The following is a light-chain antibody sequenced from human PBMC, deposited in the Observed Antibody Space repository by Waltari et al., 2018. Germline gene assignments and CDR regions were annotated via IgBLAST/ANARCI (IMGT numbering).Light chain of an antibody. CDR3: QQYSASSWT. J-gene: IGKJ1*01. CDR2: DGS. CDR1: RSFSSNF. Sequence: EIELTQSPGTLLLSPGERATLSCRASRSFSSNFLAWYTQKPGQAPRLLIYDGSTRAAGRPDRFSGSASGTDFTLTISRLEHEDFAVYYCQQYSASSWTFGQGTKVQIK. V-gene: IGKV3-20*01.